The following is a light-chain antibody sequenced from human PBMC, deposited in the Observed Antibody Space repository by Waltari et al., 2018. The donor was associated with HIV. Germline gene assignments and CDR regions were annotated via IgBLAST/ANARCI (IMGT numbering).Light chain of an antibody. J-gene: IGLJ2*01. CDR1: ALAKQH. V-gene: IGLV3-25*03. CDR2: KDT. Sequence: SYELTQPPSVSVSPGQTARITCSADALAKQHTYWYQQKPGQAPVVVIYKDTQRPSGIPERFAGSSLGSIVTLTISGVQAEDEAVYYCQSADNTGTSVVFGGGTELTVL. CDR3: QSADNTGTSVV.